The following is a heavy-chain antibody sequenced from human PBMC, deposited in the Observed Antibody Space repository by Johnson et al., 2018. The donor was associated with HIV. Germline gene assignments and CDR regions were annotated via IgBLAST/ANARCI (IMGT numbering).Heavy chain of an antibody. CDR1: GITVSSSY. CDR2: IYSGGNT. V-gene: IGHV3-66*02. D-gene: IGHD5-12*01. CDR3: ARDIVGAPDAFDI. J-gene: IGHJ3*02. Sequence: MLLVESGGGLVQPGGSLRLSCAASGITVSSSYMSWVRQAPGKGLEWVSVIYSGGNTYYADSVRGRITISRDNSKNTLYVQMNSLRAEDTAVYYCARDIVGAPDAFDIWGQGTMVTVSS.